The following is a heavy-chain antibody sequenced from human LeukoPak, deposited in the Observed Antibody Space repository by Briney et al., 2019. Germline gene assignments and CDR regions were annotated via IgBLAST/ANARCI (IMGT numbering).Heavy chain of an antibody. D-gene: IGHD3-16*02. CDR2: IKSKTDGGTT. V-gene: IGHV3-15*01. J-gene: IGHJ4*02. CDR1: GFTFSNAW. CDR3: TTDGAYVWGSYRPYGDFDY. Sequence: GGSLRLSCAASGFTFSNAWMSWVRQAPGKGLEWVGRIKSKTDGGTTDYAAPVKGRFTISRDDSKNTLYLQMNSLKTEDTAVYYCTTDGAYVWGSYRPYGDFDYWGQGTLVTVSS.